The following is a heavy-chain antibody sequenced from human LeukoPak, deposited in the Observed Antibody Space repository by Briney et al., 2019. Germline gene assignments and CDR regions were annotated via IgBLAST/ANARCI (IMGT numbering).Heavy chain of an antibody. CDR2: ISAYNGNK. CDR3: ARDEDYGDYVYFDY. Sequence: ASVKVSCMASGYTFTSYGISWVRQAPGQGLEWMGWISAYNGNKNYAQKLQGRVTMTTDTSTSTAYMELRSLRSDDTAVYYCARDEDYGDYVYFDYWGQGTLVTVSS. J-gene: IGHJ4*02. CDR1: GYTFTSYG. D-gene: IGHD4-17*01. V-gene: IGHV1-18*01.